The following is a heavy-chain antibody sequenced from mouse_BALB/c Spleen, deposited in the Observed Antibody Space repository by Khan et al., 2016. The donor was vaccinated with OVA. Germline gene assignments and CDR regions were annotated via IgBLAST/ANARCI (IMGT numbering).Heavy chain of an antibody. Sequence: QVQLQQPGAELVKPGAPVKLSCKASGYTFTSYWVNWVKQRPGRGLEWIGRIDPSDSETHYNQKFKDKATLTVDKSSSTAYIQLSSLTSEDSAVYYCARDQYGNYFYAMDYWGQGTSVTVSS. CDR1: GYTFTSYW. CDR3: ARDQYGNYFYAMDY. D-gene: IGHD2-10*02. CDR2: IDPSDSET. J-gene: IGHJ4*01. V-gene: IGHV1-69*02.